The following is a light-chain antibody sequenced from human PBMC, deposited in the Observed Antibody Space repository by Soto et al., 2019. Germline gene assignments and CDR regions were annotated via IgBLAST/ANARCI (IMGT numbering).Light chain of an antibody. J-gene: IGLJ1*01. CDR2: DVS. CDR1: SSDVGGYNY. Sequence: QCALTQPASVSGAPGESITISSTGNSSDVGGYNYVSWYQHHPGKAPKLMIFDVSNRPSGFSNRFSGSKSGNTASLTISGLQPEDEADYYCSSYTTSNTRQIVFGTGTKVTVL. V-gene: IGLV2-14*03. CDR3: SSYTTSNTRQIV.